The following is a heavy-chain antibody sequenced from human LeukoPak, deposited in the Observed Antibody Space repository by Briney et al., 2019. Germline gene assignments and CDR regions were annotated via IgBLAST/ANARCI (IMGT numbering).Heavy chain of an antibody. D-gene: IGHD6-19*01. CDR2: ISSSSSYI. CDR3: ARAGPRGSSGWSHWYFDL. J-gene: IGHJ2*01. CDR1: GGSFSGYY. Sequence: ETLSLTCAVYGGSFSGYYWSWIRQPPGKGLEWVSSISSSSSYIYYADSVKGRFTISRDNAKNSLYLQMNSLRAEDTAVYYCARAGPRGSSGWSHWYFDLWGRGTLVTVSS. V-gene: IGHV3-21*01.